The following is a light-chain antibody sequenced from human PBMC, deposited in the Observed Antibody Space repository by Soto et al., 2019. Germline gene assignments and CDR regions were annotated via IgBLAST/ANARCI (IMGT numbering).Light chain of an antibody. V-gene: IGKV1-9*01. J-gene: IGKJ1*01. Sequence: DLQLTQSPSFLSASEGDRVTIACRASQGISNPLAWYQQKPGKAPKLLISFASTLQSGVPSRFTGSGSGTEFTLTISSLQPEDFATYYCQQFNSYPRTFGQGTKVEIK. CDR3: QQFNSYPRT. CDR2: FAS. CDR1: QGISNP.